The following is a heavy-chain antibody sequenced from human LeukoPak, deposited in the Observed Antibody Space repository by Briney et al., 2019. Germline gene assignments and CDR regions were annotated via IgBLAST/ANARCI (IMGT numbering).Heavy chain of an antibody. Sequence: SETLSLTCAVYGGSFSGYYWSWIRQPPGKGLEWIREINHSGSTNYNPSLKSRVTISVDTSKNQFSLKLTSVTAADTAVYYCARASTIFGHFAYWGRGTLVTVSS. J-gene: IGHJ4*02. CDR2: INHSGST. CDR3: ARASTIFGHFAY. D-gene: IGHD3-3*01. CDR1: GGSFSGYY. V-gene: IGHV4-34*01.